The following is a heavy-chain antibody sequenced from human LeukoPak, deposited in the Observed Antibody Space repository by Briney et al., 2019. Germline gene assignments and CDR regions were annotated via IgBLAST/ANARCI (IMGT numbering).Heavy chain of an antibody. CDR2: IYTSGST. Sequence: SQTLSLTCTVSGGSISSGSYYWSWIRQPAGKGLEWIGRIYTSGSTNYNPFLKSRVTISVDTSKNQFSLKLSSVTAADTAVYYCARDSSSWFTSWGNWFDPWGQGTLVTVSS. CDR1: GGSISSGSYY. D-gene: IGHD6-13*01. V-gene: IGHV4-61*02. CDR3: ARDSSSWFTSWGNWFDP. J-gene: IGHJ5*02.